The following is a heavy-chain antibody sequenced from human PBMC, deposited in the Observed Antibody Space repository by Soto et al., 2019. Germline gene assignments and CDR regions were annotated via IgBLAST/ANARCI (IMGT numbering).Heavy chain of an antibody. Sequence: ASVKVSCKASGYTFTSSDINWVRQAPGQGLEWMGWMNPNTGNSGFAQKFQGRVTMTSDTSISTAYMELSSLRSEDSAVYYCARQKSRTIFGVVTLYGMDVWGQGTTVTVSS. CDR1: GYTFTSSD. CDR3: ARQKSRTIFGVVTLYGMDV. J-gene: IGHJ6*02. D-gene: IGHD3-3*01. V-gene: IGHV1-8*01. CDR2: MNPNTGNS.